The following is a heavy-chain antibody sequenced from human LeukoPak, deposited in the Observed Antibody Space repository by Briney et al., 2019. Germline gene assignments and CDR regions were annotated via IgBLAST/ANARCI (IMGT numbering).Heavy chain of an antibody. Sequence: ASVKVSCKTSGYTFTDYYMHWVRQAPGQGLEWMGWLNPNSGGTNYAQKFQGRATMTRDTSINTAYMELSRLRSDDTALYYCARDRGQVGAAPPGYWGQGTLVTVSS. CDR2: LNPNSGGT. J-gene: IGHJ4*02. CDR3: ARDRGQVGAAPPGY. CDR1: GYTFTDYY. D-gene: IGHD1-26*01. V-gene: IGHV1-2*02.